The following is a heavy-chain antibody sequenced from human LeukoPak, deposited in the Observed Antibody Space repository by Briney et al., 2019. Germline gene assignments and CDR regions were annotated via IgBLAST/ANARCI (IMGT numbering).Heavy chain of an antibody. V-gene: IGHV3-53*01. CDR3: AKASLQPLSYESGATYFDY. J-gene: IGHJ4*02. CDR2: IYSGGST. Sequence: GGSLRLSCTTSGFTFSSYWMNWVRQAPGKGLEWVSLIYSGGSTYYADSVKGRFTISRDNSKNTLYLQMNSLRAEDTAVYYCAKASLQPLSYESGATYFDYWGQGTLVTVSS. CDR1: GFTFSSYW. D-gene: IGHD1-26*01.